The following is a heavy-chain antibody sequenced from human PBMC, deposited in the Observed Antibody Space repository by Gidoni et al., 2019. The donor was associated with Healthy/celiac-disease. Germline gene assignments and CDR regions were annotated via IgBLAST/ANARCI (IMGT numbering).Heavy chain of an antibody. CDR3: ARGCVMVRGWAEDWFDP. D-gene: IGHD3-10*01. CDR1: GGSISSGGYY. J-gene: IGHJ5*02. Sequence: QVQLQESGPGLVKPSQTLSLTCPVSGGSISSGGYYWSWIRQPPGKGLEWIGYSYYSGSPYYNPSLKSRVTISVDTSKNQFSLKLSSVTAADTAVYYCARGCVMVRGWAEDWFDPWGQGTLVTVSS. CDR2: SYYSGSP. V-gene: IGHV4-31*03.